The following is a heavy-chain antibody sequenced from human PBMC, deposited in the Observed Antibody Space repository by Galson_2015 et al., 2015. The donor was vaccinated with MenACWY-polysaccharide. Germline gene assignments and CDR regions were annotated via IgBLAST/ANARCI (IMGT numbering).Heavy chain of an antibody. CDR1: GFTFSSCA. V-gene: IGHV3-23*01. J-gene: IGHJ4*02. D-gene: IGHD3-3*01. CDR3: ARKLHIVIWSGYYYYFDY. Sequence: SLRLSCAASGFTFSSCAMSWVRQAPGKGLEWVSTISDSGGSTYYADSVKGRFTISRDNSKNTLYLQMNSLRAEDTAIYYCARKLHIVIWSGYYYYFDYWGQGALVTVSS. CDR2: ISDSGGST.